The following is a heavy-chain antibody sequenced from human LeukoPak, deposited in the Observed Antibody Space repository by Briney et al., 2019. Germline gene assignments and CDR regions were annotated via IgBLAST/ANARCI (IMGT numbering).Heavy chain of an antibody. D-gene: IGHD3-3*01. CDR1: GFTFSSYA. Sequence: GGSLRLSCAASGFTFSSYAMHWVRQAPGKGLEWVAFIRYDGRNKYYADSVKGRFTISRDNSKNTLYLQMNSLRAEDTAVYHCVRESDVWSGPGIGRPLDVWGKGTTVTVSS. CDR2: IRYDGRNK. CDR3: VRESDVWSGPGIGRPLDV. J-gene: IGHJ6*04. V-gene: IGHV3-30*02.